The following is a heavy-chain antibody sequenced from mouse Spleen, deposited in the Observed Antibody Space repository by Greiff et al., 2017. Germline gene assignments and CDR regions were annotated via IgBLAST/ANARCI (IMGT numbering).Heavy chain of an antibody. CDR2: ISSGGDYI. CDR1: GFTFSSYA. V-gene: IGHV5-9-1*02. J-gene: IGHJ3*01. D-gene: IGHD1-1*01. Sequence: DVMLVESGEGLVKPGGSLKLSCAASGFTFSSYAMSWVHQTPEKRLEWVAYISSGGDYIYYADTVKGRFTISRDNARNTLYLQMSSLKSEDTAMYYCTRGGVSYDGSSRAWLAYWGQGTLVTVSA. CDR3: TRGGVSYDGSSRAWLAY.